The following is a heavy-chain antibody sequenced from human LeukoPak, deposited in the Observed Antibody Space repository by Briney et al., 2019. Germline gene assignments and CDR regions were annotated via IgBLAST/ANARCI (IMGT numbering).Heavy chain of an antibody. Sequence: ASVKVSCKASGYTFTSYDINWVRQATGQGLEWMGWMNPNSGNTGYAQKFQGRVTMTRNTSISTAYMELRSLRTEDTAVYYCARYITMVRGGSWFDPWGQGTLVTVSS. V-gene: IGHV1-8*01. CDR3: ARYITMVRGGSWFDP. CDR1: GYTFTSYD. CDR2: MNPNSGNT. D-gene: IGHD3-10*01. J-gene: IGHJ5*02.